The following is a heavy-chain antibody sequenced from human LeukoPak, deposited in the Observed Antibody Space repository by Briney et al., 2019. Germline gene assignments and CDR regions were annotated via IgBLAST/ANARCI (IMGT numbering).Heavy chain of an antibody. CDR3: ARVHSSGYYRYYYHYMDV. Sequence: ASVKVSCKCSGYTFSSYAMNWVRQAPGQGREWMGWINTNTGNPTYAQGFTGRFVFSLDTSVSTAYLQISSLKAEDTAVYYCARVHSSGYYRYYYHYMDVWGKGTTVTVSS. D-gene: IGHD3-22*01. CDR1: GYTFSSYA. J-gene: IGHJ6*03. CDR2: INTNTGNP. V-gene: IGHV7-4-1*02.